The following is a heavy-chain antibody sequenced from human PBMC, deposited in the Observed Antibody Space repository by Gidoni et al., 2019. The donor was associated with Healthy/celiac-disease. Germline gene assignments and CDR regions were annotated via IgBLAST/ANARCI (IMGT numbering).Heavy chain of an antibody. Sequence: QVHLVQSGAEVKKPGSSVKVSCKASGGTFRSSSISWVRQATGQGLEWMGVIIPSCGTANYAQKFQGRVTSTADESTSTAYMELSSLRSEDTAVYYCARDRAGAYYYYGMDVWGQGTTVTVSS. V-gene: IGHV1-69*01. D-gene: IGHD3-10*01. CDR3: ARDRAGAYYYYGMDV. CDR1: GGTFRSSS. CDR2: IIPSCGTA. J-gene: IGHJ6*02.